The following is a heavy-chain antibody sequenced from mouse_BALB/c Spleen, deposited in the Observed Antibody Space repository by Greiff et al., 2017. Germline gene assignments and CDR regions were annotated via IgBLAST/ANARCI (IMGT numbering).Heavy chain of an antibody. Sequence: VQLKESGPVLVAPSQSLSITCTVSGFSLTGYGVNWVRQPPGKGLEWLGMIWGDGSTDYNSALKSRLSISKDNSKSQVFLKMNSLQTDDTARYYCARDRGNSLFAYWGQGTLVTVSA. CDR2: IWGDGST. CDR1: GFSLTGYG. D-gene: IGHD2-1*01. V-gene: IGHV2-6-7*01. J-gene: IGHJ3*01. CDR3: ARDRGNSLFAY.